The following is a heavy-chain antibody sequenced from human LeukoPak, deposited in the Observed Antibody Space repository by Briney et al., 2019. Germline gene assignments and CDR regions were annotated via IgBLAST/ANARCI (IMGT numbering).Heavy chain of an antibody. CDR2: IYHDGST. CDR3: ARSGPWFGELSGFDY. D-gene: IGHD3-10*01. V-gene: IGHV4-4*02. J-gene: IGHJ4*02. Sequence: EIYHDGSTNYTPSLKSRVTISMDKSKNQLSLKLNFVTAADTAVYYCARSGPWFGELSGFDYWGQGTLVTVSA.